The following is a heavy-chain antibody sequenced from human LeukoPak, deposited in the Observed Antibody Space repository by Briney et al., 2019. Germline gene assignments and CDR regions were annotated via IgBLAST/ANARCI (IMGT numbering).Heavy chain of an antibody. V-gene: IGHV4-61*01. J-gene: IGHJ4*02. CDR2: IYYSGST. CDR1: GGSVSSGSYY. Sequence: PSETLSLTCTVSGGSVSSGSYYWSWIRQPPGKGLEWIGYIYYSGSTNYNPSLKSRVTISVDTSKNQFSLKLSSVTAADTAVYYCAGNDILTGYYRFDYWGQGTLVTVSS. D-gene: IGHD3-9*01. CDR3: AGNDILTGYYRFDY.